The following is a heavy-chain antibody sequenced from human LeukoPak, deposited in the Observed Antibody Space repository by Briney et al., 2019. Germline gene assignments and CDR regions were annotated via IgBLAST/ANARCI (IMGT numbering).Heavy chain of an antibody. J-gene: IGHJ4*02. Sequence: TGGSLRLSCAASGFTFSSYDMSWVRQAPGKGLEWVSGIAASTYYADSVKGRFAISRDNSKNTLYLQMNSLRAEDTAVYYCARVHSGWHFDYWGQGTLVTVSS. CDR1: GFTFSSYD. D-gene: IGHD6-19*01. CDR2: IAAST. V-gene: IGHV3-23*01. CDR3: ARVHSGWHFDY.